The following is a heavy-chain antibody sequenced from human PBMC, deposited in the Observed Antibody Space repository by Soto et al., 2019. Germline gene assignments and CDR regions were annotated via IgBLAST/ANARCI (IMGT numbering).Heavy chain of an antibody. Sequence: ASVKVSCKASGYTFTGYYMHWVRQAPGQGLEWMGWINPNSGGTSYAQKFQGRVTMTRDTSISTAYMELSRLRSDDTAVYYCARGARYSSSSGGNYWGQGTLVTVSS. CDR1: GYTFTGYY. CDR3: ARGARYSSSSGGNY. CDR2: INPNSGGT. V-gene: IGHV1-2*02. J-gene: IGHJ4*02. D-gene: IGHD6-6*01.